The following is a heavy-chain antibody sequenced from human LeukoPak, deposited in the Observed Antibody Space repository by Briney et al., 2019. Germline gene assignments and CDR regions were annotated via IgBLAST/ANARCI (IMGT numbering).Heavy chain of an antibody. CDR3: ARLGCSSTSCSTDYGNYYFDY. Sequence: GESLKISCKGSGYSFTSYWIGWVRQMPGKGLEWMGIIYPGDSDTRYSPSFQGQVIISADKSISTAYLQWSSLKASDTAMYYCARLGCSSTSCSTDYGNYYFDYWGQGTLVTVSS. J-gene: IGHJ4*02. D-gene: IGHD2-2*01. CDR2: IYPGDSDT. V-gene: IGHV5-51*01. CDR1: GYSFTSYW.